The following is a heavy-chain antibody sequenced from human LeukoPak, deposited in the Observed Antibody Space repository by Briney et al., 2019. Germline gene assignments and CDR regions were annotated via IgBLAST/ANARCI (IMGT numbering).Heavy chain of an antibody. D-gene: IGHD6-19*01. CDR1: GFTFSSYS. CDR2: ISSSSSYI. Sequence: GGSLRLSCAASGFTFSSYSMNWVRQAPGKGLEWVSSISSSSSYIYYADSVKGRFTISRDNAKNSLYLQMNSLRAEDTAVYYCARDRGPSGWYRGYHYYGMDVWGQGTTVTVSS. CDR3: ARDRGPSGWYRGYHYYGMDV. V-gene: IGHV3-21*01. J-gene: IGHJ6*02.